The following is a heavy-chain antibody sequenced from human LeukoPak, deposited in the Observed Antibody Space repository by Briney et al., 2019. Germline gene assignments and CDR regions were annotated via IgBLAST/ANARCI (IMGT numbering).Heavy chain of an antibody. D-gene: IGHD6-19*01. CDR2: IYHSGST. J-gene: IGHJ6*02. CDR3: ARVRGSGWYSSYYYYGMDV. V-gene: IGHV4-4*02. Sequence: SETLSLTCAVSGGSISSSNWWSWVRQPPGKGLEWIGEIYHSGSTNYNPSLKSRVTISVDTSKNQFSLKLSSVTAADTAVYYCARVRGSGWYSSYYYYGMDVWGQGTTVTVSS. CDR1: GGSISSSNW.